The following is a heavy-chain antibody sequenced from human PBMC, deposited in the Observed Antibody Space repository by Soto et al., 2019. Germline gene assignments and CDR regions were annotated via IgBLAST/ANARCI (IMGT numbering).Heavy chain of an antibody. CDR3: ARHSSGYYGYYYYYGMDV. CDR1: VGSISISSYY. CDR2: IYYSGST. V-gene: IGHV4-39*01. J-gene: IGHJ6*02. D-gene: IGHD3-22*01. Sequence: HRQLKESGPGLVKPSETLSLTCTVSVGSISISSYYWGWIRQPPGKGLEGIGSIYYSGSTYYNPSLKSRVTISVDTSKNQFSLKLSSVTAADTAVYYCARHSSGYYGYYYYYGMDVWGQGTTVTVSS.